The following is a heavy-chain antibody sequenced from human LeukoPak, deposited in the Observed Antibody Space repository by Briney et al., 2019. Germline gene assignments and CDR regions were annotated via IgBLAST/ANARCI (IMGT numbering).Heavy chain of an antibody. Sequence: PSETLSLTCAVSGGSISSGGYSWSWIRQPPGKGLEWIGYIYHSGSTYYNPSLKSRVTISVDRSKNQFSLKLSSVTAADTAVYYCARGGGNYDFWSGPIDYWGQGTLVTVSS. D-gene: IGHD3-3*01. CDR2: IYHSGST. CDR3: ARGGGNYDFWSGPIDY. V-gene: IGHV4-30-2*01. J-gene: IGHJ4*02. CDR1: GGSISSGGYS.